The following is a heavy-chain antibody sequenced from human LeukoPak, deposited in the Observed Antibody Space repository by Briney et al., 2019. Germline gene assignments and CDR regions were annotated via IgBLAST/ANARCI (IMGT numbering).Heavy chain of an antibody. V-gene: IGHV4-59*08. J-gene: IGHJ4*02. CDR2: IYYSGST. D-gene: IGHD5-18*01. CDR1: GGSISSYY. CDR3: ARKPGYNYGFDY. Sequence: SETLSLTCTVPGGSISSYYWSWIRQPPGKGLEWIGYIYYSGSTNYNPSLKSRVTISVDTSKNQFSLRLSSVTAADTAVYYCARKPGYNYGFDYWGQGTLVTVSS.